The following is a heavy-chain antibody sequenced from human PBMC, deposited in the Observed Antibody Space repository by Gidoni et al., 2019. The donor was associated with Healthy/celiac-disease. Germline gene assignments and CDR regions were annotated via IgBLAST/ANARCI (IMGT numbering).Heavy chain of an antibody. D-gene: IGHD5-12*01. V-gene: IGHV4-30-4*01. Sequence: QVQLQESGPGLVKPSQTLSLTCTVSGGSISSGDYYWSWIRQPPGKGLEWIGYIYYSGSTYYNPSLKSRVTISVDTSKNQFSLKLSSVTAADTAVYYCATSDNSGYDGYGMDVWGQGTTVTVSS. CDR3: ATSDNSGYDGYGMDV. J-gene: IGHJ6*02. CDR2: IYYSGST. CDR1: GGSISSGDYY.